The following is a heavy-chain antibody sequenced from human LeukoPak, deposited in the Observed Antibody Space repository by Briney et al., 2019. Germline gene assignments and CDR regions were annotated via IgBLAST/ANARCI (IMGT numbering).Heavy chain of an antibody. D-gene: IGHD2-21*02. CDR1: GGTFSSYA. CDR3: ARDRPPFIWVVTAGYYYYGMDV. J-gene: IGHJ6*02. CDR2: IIPILGIA. Sequence: ASVKVSCKASGGTFSSYAISWVRQAPGQGLEWMGRIIPILGIANYAQKFQGRVTITADKSTSTAYMELSSLRSEDTAVYYCARDRPPFIWVVTAGYYYYGMDVWGQGTTVTVSS. V-gene: IGHV1-69*04.